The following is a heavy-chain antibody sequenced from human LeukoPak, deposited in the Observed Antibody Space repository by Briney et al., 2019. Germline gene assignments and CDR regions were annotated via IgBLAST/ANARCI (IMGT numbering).Heavy chain of an antibody. CDR1: GASINISKW. CDR3: ASAGSMIATNWFDP. V-gene: IGHV4-4*02. J-gene: IGHJ5*02. CDR2: IYHSGST. D-gene: IGHD3-22*01. Sequence: PSETLSLTCAVSGASINISKWWSWVRQAPGKGLEWIGEIYHSGSTNYNPSFKSRVTLLVDKSKNLLSLKLSSVTAADTAVYYCASAGSMIATNWFDPWGQGTLVTVSS.